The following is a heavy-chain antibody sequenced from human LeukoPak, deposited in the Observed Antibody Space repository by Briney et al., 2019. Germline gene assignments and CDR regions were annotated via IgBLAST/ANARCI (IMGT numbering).Heavy chain of an antibody. CDR1: GGSISSYY. Sequence: PSETLSLTCTVSGGSISSYYWSWIRQPPGKGLEWIGYIYYSGSTNYNPSLKSRVTISVDTSKNQFSLKLSSVTAADTAVYYCAESIAAAAHLDIWGQGTMVTVSS. V-gene: IGHV4-59*12. D-gene: IGHD6-13*01. J-gene: IGHJ3*02. CDR2: IYYSGST. CDR3: AESIAAAAHLDI.